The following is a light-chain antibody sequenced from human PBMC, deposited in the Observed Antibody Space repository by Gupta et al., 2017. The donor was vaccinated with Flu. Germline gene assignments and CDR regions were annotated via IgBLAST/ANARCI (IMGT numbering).Light chain of an antibody. CDR3: QQCDTTPIT. J-gene: IGKJ3*01. V-gene: IGKV1-39*01. CDR2: AAS. Sequence: PTPPSASVGDTATITCRASQNINSHLNWYQQEPGKAPELLIYAASSLEIGVPSRFSGSGSGTDFTLTISSLQPEDFATYYCQQCDTTPITFGHGTKVDIK. CDR1: QNINSH.